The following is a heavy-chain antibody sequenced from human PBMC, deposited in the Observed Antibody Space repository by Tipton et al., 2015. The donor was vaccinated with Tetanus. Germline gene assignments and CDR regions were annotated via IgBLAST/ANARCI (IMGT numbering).Heavy chain of an antibody. CDR1: GGSLNTFY. CDR2: VYSSGST. Sequence: TLSLTCTVSGGSLNTFYWNWIRQPAGKGLEWIGRVYSSGSTNYNPSLKSRVTMSIDASRNQFSLDLTSVTAGGTAVYYCARDFRERSGTYYSYYYTMDVWGQGTTVTVSS. J-gene: IGHJ6*02. D-gene: IGHD1-26*01. CDR3: ARDFRERSGTYYSYYYTMDV. V-gene: IGHV4-4*07.